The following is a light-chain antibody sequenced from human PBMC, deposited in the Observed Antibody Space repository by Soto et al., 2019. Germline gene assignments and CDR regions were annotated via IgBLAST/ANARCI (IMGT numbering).Light chain of an antibody. CDR3: QQYAASPLT. J-gene: IGKJ4*01. V-gene: IGKV3-20*01. Sequence: EIVLTQSPDTLSLSPGERASLSCRASQSVGRNFLAWFQQKPGQAPRLLIYHASSRATGIPDRFSGSGSGTDFTLTISRLEPEDFAVFYCQQYAASPLTFGGGTNVEIK. CDR1: QSVGRNF. CDR2: HAS.